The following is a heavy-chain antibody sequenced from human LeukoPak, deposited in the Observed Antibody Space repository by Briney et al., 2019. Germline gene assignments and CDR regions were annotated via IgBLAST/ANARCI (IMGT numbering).Heavy chain of an antibody. Sequence: GGSLRLSCAASGFTFSSYAMSWVRQAPGKGLEWVSAISGSGGSTYYADSVKGRFTISRDNSKNTLYLQMNSLRAEDTAVCYCASVPDRVVVAAIYYYGMDVWGQGTTVTVSS. CDR1: GFTFSSYA. V-gene: IGHV3-23*01. D-gene: IGHD2-15*01. J-gene: IGHJ6*02. CDR3: ASVPDRVVVAAIYYYGMDV. CDR2: ISGSGGST.